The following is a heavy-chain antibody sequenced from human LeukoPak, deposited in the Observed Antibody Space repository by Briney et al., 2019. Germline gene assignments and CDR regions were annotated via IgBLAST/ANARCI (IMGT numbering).Heavy chain of an antibody. D-gene: IGHD5-12*01. CDR2: ISYDGSNK. V-gene: IGHV3-30-3*01. J-gene: IGHJ4*02. Sequence: GGSLRLSCAASGFTFSSYAMHWVRQAPGKGLEWVAVISYDGSNKYYADSVKGRFTISRDNSKNTLYLQMNSLRAEDTAVYYCARDGRVVATIYYFDYWGQGTLVTVSS. CDR3: ARDGRVVATIYYFDY. CDR1: GFTFSSYA.